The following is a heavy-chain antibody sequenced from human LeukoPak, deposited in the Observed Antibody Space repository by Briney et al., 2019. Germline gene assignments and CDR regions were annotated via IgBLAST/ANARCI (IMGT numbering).Heavy chain of an antibody. Sequence: PGGSLRLSCAASGFTVSSNYMSWVRQAPGKGLEWVSVIYSGGSTYYADSVKGRFTISRDNSKNTLYLQMNSLRAEDTAVYYCARERCSGGSCYSFGLAPNWFDPWGQGTLVTVSS. J-gene: IGHJ5*02. CDR2: IYSGGST. V-gene: IGHV3-66*01. CDR3: ARERCSGGSCYSFGLAPNWFDP. D-gene: IGHD2-15*01. CDR1: GFTVSSNY.